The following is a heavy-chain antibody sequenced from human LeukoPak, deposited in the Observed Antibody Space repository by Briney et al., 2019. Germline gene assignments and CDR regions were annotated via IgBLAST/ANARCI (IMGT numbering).Heavy chain of an antibody. CDR2: IYYSGST. D-gene: IGHD3-22*01. CDR3: ARSYYYDSSGYGFDY. Sequence: PSETLSLTCTDSGGSISSYYWSWIRQPPGKGLEWIGYIYYSGSTNYNPSLKSRVTISVDTSKNQFSLKLSSVTAADTAVYYCARSYYYDSSGYGFDYWGQGTLVTVSS. J-gene: IGHJ4*02. V-gene: IGHV4-59*08. CDR1: GGSISSYY.